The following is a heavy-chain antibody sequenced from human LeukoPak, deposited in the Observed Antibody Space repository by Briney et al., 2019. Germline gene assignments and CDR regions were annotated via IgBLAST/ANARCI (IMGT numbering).Heavy chain of an antibody. CDR2: FDPEDCET. J-gene: IGHJ4*02. Sequence: SVKVSCKVSGYTLTELSMHWVRQAPGRGGEWMGGFDPEDCETIYAQKFQGRVTMTEDKSTDTAYMELSSLRSEDTAVYYCATGQDSGWPNYFDYWGQGTLVTVSS. D-gene: IGHD6-19*01. CDR3: ATGQDSGWPNYFDY. V-gene: IGHV1-24*01. CDR1: GYTLTELS.